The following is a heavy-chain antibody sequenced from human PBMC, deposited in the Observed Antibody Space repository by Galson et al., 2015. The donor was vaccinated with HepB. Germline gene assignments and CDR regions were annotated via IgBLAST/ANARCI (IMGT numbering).Heavy chain of an antibody. CDR2: ISSSSSYI. V-gene: IGHV3-21*01. CDR1: GFTFSSYS. Sequence: SLRLSCAASGFTFSSYSMNWVRQAPGEGLEWVSSISSSSSYIYYADSVKGRSTFSRDNAKNSLYLQMNSLRAEDTAVYYCASAVTYDFWSGYYENYYYGMDVWGQGTTVTVSS. J-gene: IGHJ6*02. D-gene: IGHD3-3*01. CDR3: ASAVTYDFWSGYYENYYYGMDV.